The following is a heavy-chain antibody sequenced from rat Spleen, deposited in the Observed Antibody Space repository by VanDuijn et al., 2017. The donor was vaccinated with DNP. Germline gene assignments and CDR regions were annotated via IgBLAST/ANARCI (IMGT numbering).Heavy chain of an antibody. Sequence: EVQLQESGPGLVKPSQSLSLTCSVTGYSITSNYWGWIRKFPGNKMEWIGHISYSGTTSYHPSLKSRISITRDTSKNQFFLQVISVTPEDTATYYCARWPGYNPPYAMDAWGQGTSVTVSS. CDR3: ARWPGYNPPYAMDA. D-gene: IGHD1-4*01. CDR1: GYSITSNY. V-gene: IGHV3-1*01. CDR2: ISYSGTT. J-gene: IGHJ4*01.